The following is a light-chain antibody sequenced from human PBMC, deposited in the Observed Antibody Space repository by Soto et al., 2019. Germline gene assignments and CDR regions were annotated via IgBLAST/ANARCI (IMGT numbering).Light chain of an antibody. CDR3: SSYTSSSTLEV. V-gene: IGLV2-14*01. J-gene: IGLJ2*01. CDR1: SSDVGGYNY. CDR2: EVS. Sequence: QSVLTQPASVSGSPGQSITISCTGTSSDVGGYNYVSWYQQHPGKAPKLMIYEVSNRPSGVSNRFSGSKSGNTASLTISGLHAEDEADYYCSSYTSSSTLEVFGGGTKRTVL.